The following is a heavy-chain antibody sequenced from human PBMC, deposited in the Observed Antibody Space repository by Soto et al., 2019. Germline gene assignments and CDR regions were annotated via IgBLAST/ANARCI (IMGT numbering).Heavy chain of an antibody. V-gene: IGHV1-24*01. CDR1: GYTPTELS. Sequence: GASVKVSCNVSGYTPTELSMHWVRQSPGKGLEWMGGFDPEDGETIYAQKFQGRVTMTEDTSTDTAYMELRSLRSEDTAVYYCATDGPDTEWNGWDYWGQGTLVTVYS. D-gene: IGHD3-3*01. J-gene: IGHJ4*02. CDR2: FDPEDGET. CDR3: ATDGPDTEWNGWDY.